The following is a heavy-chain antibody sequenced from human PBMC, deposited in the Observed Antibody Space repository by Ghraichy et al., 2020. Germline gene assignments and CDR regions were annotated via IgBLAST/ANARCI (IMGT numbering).Heavy chain of an antibody. V-gene: IGHV3-48*02. CDR1: GFPFSGYN. D-gene: IGHD4-23*01. J-gene: IGHJ6*02. CDR3: ARASTVVRFYYFDGMDV. Sequence: GGSLRLSCVGSGFPFSGYNMNWVRQSPGKGLEWVSYISSSSRVIFYADSVKGRFTISRDNAENSVFLQMNGLRDDDTAIYYCARASTVVRFYYFDGMDVWGQGTTVTVSS. CDR2: ISSSSRVI.